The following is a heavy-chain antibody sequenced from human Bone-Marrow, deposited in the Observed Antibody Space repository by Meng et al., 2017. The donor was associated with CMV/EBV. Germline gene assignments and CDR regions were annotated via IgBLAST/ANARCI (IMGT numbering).Heavy chain of an antibody. V-gene: IGHV4-59*01. CDR2: VYYSGST. CDR1: GGSISSYY. D-gene: IGHD5-12*01. J-gene: IGHJ4*02. Sequence: SETLSLTCTVSGGSISSYYWSWIRQPPGKGLEWIGYVYYSGSTDYNPSLKSRVTILVDTSKNQFSLKLSSVTPADTAVYYCARDLWRYSGYDRGYWGQGTLVTVSS. CDR3: ARDLWRYSGYDRGY.